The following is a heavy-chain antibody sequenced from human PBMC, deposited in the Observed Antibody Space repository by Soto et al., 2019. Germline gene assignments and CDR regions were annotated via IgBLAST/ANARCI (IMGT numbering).Heavy chain of an antibody. CDR3: KHGGYTYGYTFDS. CDR1: GFTFNNAW. Sequence: EVQLVESGGGLVKPGGSLRLSCAASGFTFNNAWMAWVRQAPGKGLEWVGRVKSKPDGGSIDYAAPVKGRFAISRDDSKNMVYLQMDGLKTEDTAVYFCKHGGYTYGYTFDSWGQGALVTVSA. D-gene: IGHD5-18*01. J-gene: IGHJ4*02. CDR2: VKSKPDGGSI. V-gene: IGHV3-15*01.